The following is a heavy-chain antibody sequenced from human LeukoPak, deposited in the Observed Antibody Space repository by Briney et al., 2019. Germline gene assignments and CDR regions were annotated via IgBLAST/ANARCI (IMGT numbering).Heavy chain of an antibody. D-gene: IGHD2-2*01. CDR1: GSIFTSYW. J-gene: IGHJ3*01. Sequence: GASLQISCEGSGSIFTSYWIGGVRPLPGKGLEWMGIIYPGDSDTRYSPSFQGQVTISADKSISTAYLQWSSLKASHTAMYYCACLDIVVVPAAPDAFDLWGQGTMVTVSS. CDR3: ACLDIVVVPAAPDAFDL. CDR2: IYPGDSDT. V-gene: IGHV5-51*01.